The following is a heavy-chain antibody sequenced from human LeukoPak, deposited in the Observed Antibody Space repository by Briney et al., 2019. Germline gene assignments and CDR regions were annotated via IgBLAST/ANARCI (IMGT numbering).Heavy chain of an antibody. Sequence: GASVKISCKASGHTFTSYAMHWVRQAPGQRLEWMGWINAGNGNTKYSQKFQGRVTITRDTSASTAYMELSSLRSEDTAVYYCARSPYDTATPLDYWGQGTLVTVSS. CDR2: INAGNGNT. CDR3: ARSPYDTATPLDY. D-gene: IGHD5-18*01. CDR1: GHTFTSYA. V-gene: IGHV1-3*01. J-gene: IGHJ4*02.